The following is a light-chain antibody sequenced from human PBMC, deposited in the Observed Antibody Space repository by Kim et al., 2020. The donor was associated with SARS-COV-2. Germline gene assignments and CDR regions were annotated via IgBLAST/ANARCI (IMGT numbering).Light chain of an antibody. CDR2: NSN. CDR1: TSNSASHA. Sequence: GQLVTTSSSGSTSNSASHAVNWYRQLPGTAPKLLIYNSNHRPSGVPDRFSGSKSGTSASLAIGGLQSEDEVDYYCAAWDDSLNGVFFGGGTQLTVL. J-gene: IGLJ2*01. CDR3: AAWDDSLNGVF. V-gene: IGLV1-44*01.